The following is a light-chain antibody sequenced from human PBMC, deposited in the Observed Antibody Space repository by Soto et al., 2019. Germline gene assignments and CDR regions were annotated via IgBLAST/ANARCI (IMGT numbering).Light chain of an antibody. V-gene: IGKV1-12*01. J-gene: IGKJ5*01. CDR2: SAS. CDR1: QGISSW. Sequence: DIQMTQSTSSVSASVGDRVTITCRASQGISSWLAWYQQKPGAAPKLLIYSASSLESGVPSRFSGSGSETEFTLTISRLQPDDFATYFCHSRAFGQGTRLAIK. CDR3: HSRA.